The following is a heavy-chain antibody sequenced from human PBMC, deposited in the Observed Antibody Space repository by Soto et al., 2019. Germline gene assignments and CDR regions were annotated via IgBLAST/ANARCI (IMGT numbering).Heavy chain of an antibody. CDR1: GYSFTSYG. D-gene: IGHD3-10*01. V-gene: IGHV1-18*01. Sequence: QVQLVQSGAEVKKPGASVKVSCKASGYSFTSYGISWVRQAPGQGLEWMGWISAYNGNTNYAQQLQGRITITTATSTSTAYKERRSLRSDVTAVYYCARDKGFGESDVGGKGTTVPVSS. CDR2: ISAYNGNT. CDR3: ARDKGFGESDV. J-gene: IGHJ6*04.